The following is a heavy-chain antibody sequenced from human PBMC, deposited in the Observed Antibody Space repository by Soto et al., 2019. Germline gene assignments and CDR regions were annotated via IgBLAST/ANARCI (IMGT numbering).Heavy chain of an antibody. V-gene: IGHV4-31*03. CDR3: AGGDYYHSSGYYFYYMDV. Sequence: SETLSLTCTVSGGSISSGGYYWSWIRQHPGKGLEWIGYIYYSGSTYYNPSLKSRVTISVETSKSQFSLKLSSVTAADTAVYYCAGGDYYHSSGYYFYYMDVWGKGTTVTVSS. D-gene: IGHD3-22*01. CDR2: IYYSGST. J-gene: IGHJ6*03. CDR1: GGSISSGGYY.